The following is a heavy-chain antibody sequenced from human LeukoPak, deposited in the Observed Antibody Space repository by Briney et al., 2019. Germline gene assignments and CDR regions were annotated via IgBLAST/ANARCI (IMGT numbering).Heavy chain of an antibody. D-gene: IGHD6-6*01. V-gene: IGHV4-34*01. Sequence: PSETLSLTCGVYGGSFRFYYWSWIRQPPGKGLEWIGEINHSGSTNYNPSLKSRVTISVDTSKNQFSLKLSSVTAADTAVYYCARLKVAARPGWFDPWGQGTLVTVSS. CDR2: INHSGST. CDR3: ARLKVAARPGWFDP. CDR1: GGSFRFYY. J-gene: IGHJ5*02.